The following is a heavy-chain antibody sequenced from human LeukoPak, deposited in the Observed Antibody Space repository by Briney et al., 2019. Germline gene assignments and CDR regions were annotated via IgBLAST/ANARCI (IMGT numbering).Heavy chain of an antibody. J-gene: IGHJ5*02. CDR3: ARGDRGTAAGNNWFNP. CDR1: GFTFSSYG. CDR2: ISYDGSNK. Sequence: PGGSLRLSCAASGFTFSSYGMHWVRQAPGKGLEWVAVISYDGSNKYYTDSVKGRFTISRDNSKNTLYLQMNSLRVEDTAVYYCARGDRGTAAGNNWFNPWGQGTLVTVSS. V-gene: IGHV3-30*03. D-gene: IGHD6-13*01.